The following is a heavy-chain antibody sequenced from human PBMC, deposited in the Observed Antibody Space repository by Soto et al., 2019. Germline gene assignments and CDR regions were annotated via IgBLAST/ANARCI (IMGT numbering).Heavy chain of an antibody. D-gene: IGHD2-15*01. Sequence: SLRLSCAVSGGTFSGYAGRWIRQAPGKGLEWVAVISYGGSNKYYADSEKGGFTISSDNSNNTLYMQMTSPRAEDTAVYYCARDAPLGYCSGASCPGGIWGQGTMVTVSS. J-gene: IGHJ3*02. CDR2: ISYGGSNK. CDR1: GGTFSGYA. V-gene: IGHV3-30-3*01. CDR3: ARDAPLGYCSGASCPGGI.